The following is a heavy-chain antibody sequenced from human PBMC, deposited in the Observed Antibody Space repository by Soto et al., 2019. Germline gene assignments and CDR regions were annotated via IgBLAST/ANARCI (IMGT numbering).Heavy chain of an antibody. CDR2: ISSYGGST. Sequence: PGGSLRLSCSASGFTFSGYAMHWVRQAPGKGLEYVSAISSYGGSTYYADSVKGRFTISRDNSKNTLYFQMSSLRAEDTAVYYCVKDRHRSSSSEFDYWGQGTLVTVSS. D-gene: IGHD6-6*01. CDR3: VKDRHRSSSSEFDY. V-gene: IGHV3-64D*06. J-gene: IGHJ4*02. CDR1: GFTFSGYA.